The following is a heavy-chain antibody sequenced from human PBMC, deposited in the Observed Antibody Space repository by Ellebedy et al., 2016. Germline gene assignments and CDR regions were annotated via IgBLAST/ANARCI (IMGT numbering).Heavy chain of an antibody. J-gene: IGHJ4*02. CDR3: ARVWSDYGSGSYYNNY. Sequence: GGSLRLSCAASGFTFSSYNMNWVRQAPGKGLEWVSYIGSSTTKYYADSVRGRFTISRDNAKNSLYLQMNSLRAEDTAVYYCARVWSDYGSGSYYNNYWGQGALVTVSS. D-gene: IGHD3-10*01. CDR1: GFTFSSYN. V-gene: IGHV3-48*04. CDR2: IGSSTTK.